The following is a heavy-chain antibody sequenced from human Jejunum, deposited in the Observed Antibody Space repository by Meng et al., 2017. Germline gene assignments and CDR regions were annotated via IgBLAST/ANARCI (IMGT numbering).Heavy chain of an antibody. CDR2: TYYRSKWYN. V-gene: IGHV6-1*01. Sequence: LQHAAPGLVKHSQTLSRPGAISGDSVSSNSVAWSWIRQSSSRGLEWLGMTYYRSKWYNDYAISVKGRITINPDTSKNQFSLQLNSVTPEDTAVYYCAYERTNSYYFDYWGQGTLVTVSS. J-gene: IGHJ4*02. D-gene: IGHD2-8*01. CDR1: GDSVSSNSVA. CDR3: AYERTNSYYFDY.